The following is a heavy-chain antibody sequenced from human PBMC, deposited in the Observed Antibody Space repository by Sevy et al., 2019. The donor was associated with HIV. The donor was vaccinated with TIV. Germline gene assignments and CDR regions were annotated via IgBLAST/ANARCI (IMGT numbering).Heavy chain of an antibody. J-gene: IGHJ4*01. CDR1: GYTFTGYY. Sequence: ASVKVSCKASGYTFTGYYMHWVRQAHGQGLEWMGWINPNSGDTIYAQKFQGRVTLTRDTSISTAYMELSSLTSDDSAVYYCARELDDFWSGYKYWGRGTLVTVSS. CDR3: ARELDDFWSGYKY. D-gene: IGHD3-3*01. V-gene: IGHV1-2*02. CDR2: INPNSGDT.